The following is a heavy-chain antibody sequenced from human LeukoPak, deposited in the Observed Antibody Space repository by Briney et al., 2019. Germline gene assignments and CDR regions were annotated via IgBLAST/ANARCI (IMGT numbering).Heavy chain of an antibody. D-gene: IGHD3-22*01. CDR2: INPSGGST. CDR3: ASGGHVRVYDSSAYYGHY. Sequence: GASVKVSCKASGYTFTSYYMHWVRQAPGQGLEWMGIINPSGGSTSYAQKFQGRVTMTRDMSTSTVYMELSSLRSEDTALYYCASGGHVRVYDSSAYYGHYWGQGTLVTVSS. CDR1: GYTFTSYY. V-gene: IGHV1-46*01. J-gene: IGHJ4*02.